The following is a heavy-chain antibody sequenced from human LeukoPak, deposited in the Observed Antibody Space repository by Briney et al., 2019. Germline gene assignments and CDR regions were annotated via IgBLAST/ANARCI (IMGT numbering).Heavy chain of an antibody. V-gene: IGHV4-39*01. D-gene: IGHD3-10*01. J-gene: IGHJ4*02. Sequence: SETLSLTCTVSGDSISSSSYYWGWIRQPPGKGLEWIGSIYYNGSTYYNPSLKSRVTISLDTSKNQFSLELNSVTAADTAVYYCARGGYYYGSGTNLPFDYWGQGTLVTVSS. CDR3: ARGGYYYGSGTNLPFDY. CDR1: GDSISSSSYY. CDR2: IYYNGST.